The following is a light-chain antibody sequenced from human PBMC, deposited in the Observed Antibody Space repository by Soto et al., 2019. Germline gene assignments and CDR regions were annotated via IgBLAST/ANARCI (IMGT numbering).Light chain of an antibody. V-gene: IGLV2-14*01. CDR1: SSDVGGYNY. Sequence: QSALTQPASVSGSPGQSITISCTGTSSDVGGYNYVSWYQQHPGKAPKLMIYEVSNRPSGVSNRFSGSKSGNTASLTISGLQEEDEDDYYCSSYTSSSTPVFGTGTKVTAL. CDR2: EVS. CDR3: SSYTSSSTPV. J-gene: IGLJ1*01.